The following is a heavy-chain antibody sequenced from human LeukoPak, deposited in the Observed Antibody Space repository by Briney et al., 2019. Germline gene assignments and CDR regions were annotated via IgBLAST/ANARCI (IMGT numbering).Heavy chain of an antibody. Sequence: ASVKVSCKASGYTFTSYGISWVRQAPGQGLEWMGWISAYNGNTNYAQKLQGRVTMTTDTSTSTAYMELRSLRSVDTAVYYCARDSTSFTIFGVVTSDYWGQGTLVTVSS. CDR2: ISAYNGNT. J-gene: IGHJ4*02. CDR1: GYTFTSYG. V-gene: IGHV1-18*01. CDR3: ARDSTSFTIFGVVTSDY. D-gene: IGHD3-3*01.